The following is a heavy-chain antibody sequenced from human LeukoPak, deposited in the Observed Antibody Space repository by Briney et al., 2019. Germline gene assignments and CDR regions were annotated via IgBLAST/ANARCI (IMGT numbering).Heavy chain of an antibody. CDR1: GGSISSDGYY. Sequence: PSETLSLTCTVSGGSISSDGYYWSWIRQHPGKGLEWIGYIYYSGSTYYNPSLKSRVTISVDTSKNQFSLKLSSVTAADTAVYYCAISSSWASGAFDIWGQGTMVAVSS. V-gene: IGHV4-31*03. J-gene: IGHJ3*02. D-gene: IGHD6-13*01. CDR3: AISSSWASGAFDI. CDR2: IYYSGST.